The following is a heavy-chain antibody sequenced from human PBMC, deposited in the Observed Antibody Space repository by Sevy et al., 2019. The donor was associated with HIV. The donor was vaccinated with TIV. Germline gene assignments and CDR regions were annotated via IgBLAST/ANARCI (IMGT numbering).Heavy chain of an antibody. CDR2: VYYTGGT. Sequence: SETLSLTCTVSGGSINSDHWNWIRQPPGKGLDWIGYVYYTGGTNYNPSLKNRVTISVDRTKNQFSLKLTSVTAADTAVYYCARRNDFDIWGQGTMVTVS. CDR1: GGSINSDH. J-gene: IGHJ3*02. V-gene: IGHV4-59*08. CDR3: ARRNDFDI.